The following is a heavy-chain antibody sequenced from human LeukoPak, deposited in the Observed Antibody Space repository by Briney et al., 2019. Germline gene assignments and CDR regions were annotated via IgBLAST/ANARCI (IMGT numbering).Heavy chain of an antibody. V-gene: IGHV1-46*01. J-gene: IGHJ4*02. D-gene: IGHD5-24*01. CDR3: ARIPEMTTMKGLGY. CDR1: GYTFTSYY. Sequence: GASVKVSCKASGYTFTSYYMHWVRQAPGQGLEWMGIISPSGDTTNYAQKFQGRVSMTRDSSTSTVYKELSSLRSDDTAVYYCARIPEMTTMKGLGYWGQGTLVTVSS. CDR2: ISPSGDTT.